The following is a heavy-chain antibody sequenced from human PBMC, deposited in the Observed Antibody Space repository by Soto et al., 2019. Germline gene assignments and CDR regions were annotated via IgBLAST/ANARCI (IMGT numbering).Heavy chain of an antibody. CDR1: GGSISSYY. Sequence: SETLSLTCTVSGGSISSYYWSWIRQPAGKGLEWIGRIYTSGSTNYNPSLKSRVTMSVDTSKNQFSLKLSSVTAADTAVYYCASGSGSYWGDYYYGMDVWGQGNTVTVXS. V-gene: IGHV4-4*07. CDR3: ASGSGSYWGDYYYGMDV. D-gene: IGHD1-26*01. CDR2: IYTSGST. J-gene: IGHJ6*01.